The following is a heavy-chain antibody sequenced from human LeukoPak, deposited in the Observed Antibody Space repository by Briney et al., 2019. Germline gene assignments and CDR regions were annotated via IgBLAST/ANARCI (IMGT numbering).Heavy chain of an antibody. V-gene: IGHV1-8*01. J-gene: IGHJ4*02. CDR1: GYTFTSYD. CDR2: MNPNSGNT. D-gene: IGHD5-12*01. CDR3: AAKGNGYTGIYVFAH. Sequence: GASVKVSCKASGYTFTSYDINWVRQATGQGLEWMGWMNPNSGNTGYAQKFQGRVTMTRNTSISTAYMELSSLRSEDTAVYYCAAKGNGYTGIYVFAHWGQGTLVTVSS.